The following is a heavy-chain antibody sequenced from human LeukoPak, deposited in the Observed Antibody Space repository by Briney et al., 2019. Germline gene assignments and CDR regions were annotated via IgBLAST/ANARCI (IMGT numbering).Heavy chain of an antibody. V-gene: IGHV1-69*13. CDR3: ASGRTAYYYDSSGYFDY. Sequence: GASVKVSCKASGGTFSSYAISWVRQAPGRGLEWMGGIIPIFGTANYAQKFQGRVTITADESTGTAYMELSSLRSEDTAVYYCASGRTAYYYDSSGYFDYWGQGTLVTVSS. CDR2: IIPIFGTA. CDR1: GGTFSSYA. D-gene: IGHD3-22*01. J-gene: IGHJ4*02.